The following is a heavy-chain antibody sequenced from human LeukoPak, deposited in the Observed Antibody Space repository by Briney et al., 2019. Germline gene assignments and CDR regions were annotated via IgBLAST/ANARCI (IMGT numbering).Heavy chain of an antibody. CDR1: GFTFSSCG. J-gene: IGHJ3*02. CDR2: IWYGGSNK. D-gene: IGHD3-22*01. V-gene: IGHV3-30*02. CDR3: AKGSYDSSGLNDAFDI. Sequence: GGSLRLSCAASGFTFSSCGMHWVRQAPGKGLEWVAVIWYGGSNKYYADSVKGRFTISRDNSKNTLYLQMNSLRAEDTAVYYCAKGSYDSSGLNDAFDIWGQGTMVTVSS.